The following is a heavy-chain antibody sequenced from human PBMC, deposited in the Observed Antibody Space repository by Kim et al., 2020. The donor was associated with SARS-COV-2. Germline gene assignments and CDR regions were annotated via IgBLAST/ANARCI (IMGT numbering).Heavy chain of an antibody. V-gene: IGHV3-7*03. CDR3: ARDYGSGSHWSGGYLDY. D-gene: IGHD3-10*01. J-gene: IGHJ4*02. Sequence: GGSLRLSCAASGFTFSTYWMSWVRQAPGKGLEWLANIKHDASEKYYVDSVKGRFTISRDNAKNSLYLLMDSLRAEDTAVYHCARDYGSGSHWSGGYLDYWGQGTLVTVSS. CDR2: IKHDASEK. CDR1: GFTFSTYW.